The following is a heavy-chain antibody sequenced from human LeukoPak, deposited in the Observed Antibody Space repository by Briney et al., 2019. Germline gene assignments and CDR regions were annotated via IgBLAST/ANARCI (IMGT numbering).Heavy chain of an antibody. D-gene: IGHD6-19*01. CDR1: GFTVSSNY. CDR2: ISYDGSNK. J-gene: IGHJ4*02. CDR3: ARGNKQWLVGY. Sequence: PGGSLRLSCAASGFTVSSNYMSWVRQAPGKGLEWVAVISYDGSNKYYADSVKGRFTISRDNSKNTLYLQMNSLRAEDTAVYYCARGNKQWLVGYWGQGTLVTVSS. V-gene: IGHV3-30-3*01.